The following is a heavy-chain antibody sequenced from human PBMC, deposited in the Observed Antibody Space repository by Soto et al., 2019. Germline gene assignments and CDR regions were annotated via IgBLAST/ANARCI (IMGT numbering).Heavy chain of an antibody. V-gene: IGHV1-2*02. Sequence: ASVKVSCKASGYTFTGYYMHWVRQAPGQGLEWMGWINPNSGGTNYAQKFQGRVTMTRDTSISTAYMELSRLRSDDTAVYYCARSYDILTGYSHPFDYWGQGTLVTVSS. CDR3: ARSYDILTGYSHPFDY. CDR2: INPNSGGT. D-gene: IGHD3-9*01. J-gene: IGHJ4*02. CDR1: GYTFTGYY.